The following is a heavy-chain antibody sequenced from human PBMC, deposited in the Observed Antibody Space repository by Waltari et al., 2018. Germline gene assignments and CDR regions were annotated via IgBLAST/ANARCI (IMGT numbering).Heavy chain of an antibody. D-gene: IGHD3-3*01. CDR1: GFTFRSYA. CDR2: ISGSGGST. V-gene: IGHV3-23*01. CDR3: AKGQDDFWSGQLDY. Sequence: EVQLLESGGGLVQPGGSLRLSCAASGFTFRSYAMSWVRQAPGKGLEWVSAISGSGGSTYYADSVKGRFTISRDNSKNTLYLQMNSLRAEDTAVYYCAKGQDDFWSGQLDYWGQGTLVTVSS. J-gene: IGHJ4*02.